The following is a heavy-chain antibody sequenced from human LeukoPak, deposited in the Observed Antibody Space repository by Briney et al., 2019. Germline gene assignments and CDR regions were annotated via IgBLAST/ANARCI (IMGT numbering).Heavy chain of an antibody. D-gene: IGHD1-26*01. CDR1: GYRFTSYW. CDR2: IYPGDSDN. CDR3: ARQSGDYSAFDY. Sequence: PGESLQISCNASGYRFTSYWLGWVRQMPGKGLEWMGIIYPGDSDNRYSPSLQGQVTISTDRSTSTAYLQWSSLKASDTAMYYCARQSGDYSAFDYWGQGTLVTVSS. V-gene: IGHV5-51*01. J-gene: IGHJ4*02.